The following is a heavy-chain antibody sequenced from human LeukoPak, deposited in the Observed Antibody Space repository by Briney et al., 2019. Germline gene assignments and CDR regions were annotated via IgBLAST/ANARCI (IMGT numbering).Heavy chain of an antibody. V-gene: IGHV3-30*03. CDR2: MSYDGSNI. J-gene: IGHJ6*03. CDR3: AGHTTFAYYYYMDV. Sequence: QPGGSLRLSCAASGFSFSSYGMHWVRQAPGEGLEWVAAMSYDGSNINYADSVKGRFTISRDNSKNSLYLQMNSLRAEDTAVYYCAGHTTFAYYYYMDVWGKGTTVTVSS. CDR1: GFSFSSYG. D-gene: IGHD3-10*02.